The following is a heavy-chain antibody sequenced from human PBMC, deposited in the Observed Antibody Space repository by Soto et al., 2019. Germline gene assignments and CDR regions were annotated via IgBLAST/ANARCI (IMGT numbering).Heavy chain of an antibody. CDR1: GFTFSSYS. D-gene: IGHD2-15*01. Sequence: GGSLRLSCAASGFTFSSYSMNWVRQAPGKGLEWVSYISSSSSTIYYADSVKGRFNISRDNAKNSLYLQMNSLRAEDTAVYYCARVGADYWGQGTLVTVSS. CDR3: ARVGADY. J-gene: IGHJ4*02. CDR2: ISSSSSTI. V-gene: IGHV3-48*01.